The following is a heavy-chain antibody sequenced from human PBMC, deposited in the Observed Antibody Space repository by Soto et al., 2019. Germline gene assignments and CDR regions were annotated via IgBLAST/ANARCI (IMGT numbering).Heavy chain of an antibody. J-gene: IGHJ4*02. V-gene: IGHV4-38-2*01. CDR3: ARAQYYRMATNEYYFDY. D-gene: IGHD5-12*01. CDR1: GYSISSGYY. CDR2: IYHSGST. Sequence: PSETLSLTCAVSGYSISSGYYWGWIRQPPGKGLEWIGSIYHSGSTYYNPSLKSRVTISVDTSKNQFSLKLSSVTAADTAVYYCARAQYYRMATNEYYFDYWGQGTLVTVSA.